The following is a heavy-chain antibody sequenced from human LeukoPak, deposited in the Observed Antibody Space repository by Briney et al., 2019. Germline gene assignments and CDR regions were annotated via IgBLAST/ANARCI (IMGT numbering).Heavy chain of an antibody. CDR2: INSDGSNT. V-gene: IGHV3-74*01. D-gene: IGHD3-10*01. CDR1: GFTFSSYS. J-gene: IGHJ4*02. CDR3: ARAGSGGSYDC. Sequence: PGGSLRLSCAASGFTFSSYSMNWVRQAPGKGLVWVSLINSDGSNTLYADSVKGRFTISRDTAKNTLYLEMNRLRADDTAVYYCARAGSGGSYDCWGQGTLVTVSS.